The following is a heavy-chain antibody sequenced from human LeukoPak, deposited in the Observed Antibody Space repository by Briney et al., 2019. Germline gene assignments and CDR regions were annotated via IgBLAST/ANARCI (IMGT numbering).Heavy chain of an antibody. D-gene: IGHD1/OR15-1a*01. J-gene: IGHJ4*02. CDR3: ARGGSNWYNAYFDY. V-gene: IGHV3-53*01. CDR1: GFTVSSKY. Sequence: GGSLRLSCAASGFTVSSKYMTWVRQAPGKGLEWVSIIYSAGTTYYADSVKGRFTISRDNSKNTLYLQMDSLRVEDTAVYYCARGGSNWYNAYFDYWGQGTLVTVS. CDR2: IYSAGTT.